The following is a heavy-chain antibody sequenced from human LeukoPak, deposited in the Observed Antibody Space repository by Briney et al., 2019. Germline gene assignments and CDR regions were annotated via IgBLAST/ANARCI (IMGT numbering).Heavy chain of an antibody. Sequence: SETLSLTCAVYGGSFSGYYWSWIRQPPGKGLEWIGEINHSGSTNYNPSLKSRVTISVDTSKNQCSLKLSSVTAADTAVYYCARRAVVPATYPNDAFDIWGQGTMVTVSS. CDR2: INHSGST. J-gene: IGHJ3*02. D-gene: IGHD2-2*01. CDR1: GGSFSGYY. V-gene: IGHV4-34*01. CDR3: ARRAVVPATYPNDAFDI.